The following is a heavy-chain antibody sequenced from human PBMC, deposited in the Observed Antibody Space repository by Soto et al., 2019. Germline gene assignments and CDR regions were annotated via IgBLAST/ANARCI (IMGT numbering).Heavy chain of an antibody. CDR3: ARDLNLGPPADIVLVPAAPGAFDI. D-gene: IGHD2-2*01. V-gene: IGHV1-69*13. CDR2: IIPIFGTA. J-gene: IGHJ3*02. CDR1: GGTFSSYA. Sequence: GASVKVSCKASGGTFSSYAISWVRQAPGQGLEWMGGIIPIFGTANYAQKFQGRVTITADESTSTAYMELSSLRSEDTAVYYCARDLNLGPPADIVLVPAAPGAFDIWGQGTMVTVSS.